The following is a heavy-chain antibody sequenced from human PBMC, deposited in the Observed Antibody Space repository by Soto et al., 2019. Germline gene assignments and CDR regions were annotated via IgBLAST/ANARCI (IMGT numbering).Heavy chain of an antibody. D-gene: IGHD5-12*01. CDR1: SISTYY. Sequence: SETLSLTCTVDSISTYYWNWIRQTPGKGLEWIGYIYYLGRTNYNRSLKSRVTISVDTSKNQFSLKLSSVTAADTAVYYCARGGSDIDYWGQGTLVTVSS. CDR3: ARGGSDIDY. CDR2: IYYLGRT. J-gene: IGHJ4*02. V-gene: IGHV4-59*01.